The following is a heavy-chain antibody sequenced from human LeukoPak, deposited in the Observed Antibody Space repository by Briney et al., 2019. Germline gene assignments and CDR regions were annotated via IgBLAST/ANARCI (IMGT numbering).Heavy chain of an antibody. CDR3: ATGHSTGYHYWFDP. CDR2: LDRESGET. Sequence: ASVKVRCKVSGSALSDLAMQWVRQVPGKGLEWMGGLDRESGETLYSDKFQGRVTMAQDTSKDPAYMDLNSLTSEDTAVYYCATGHSTGYHYWFDPWGQGTLVTVSS. J-gene: IGHJ5*02. CDR1: GSALSDLA. D-gene: IGHD2-2*03. V-gene: IGHV1-24*01.